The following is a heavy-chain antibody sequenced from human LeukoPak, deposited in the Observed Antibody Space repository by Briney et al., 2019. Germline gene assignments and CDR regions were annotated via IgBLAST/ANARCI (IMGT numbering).Heavy chain of an antibody. D-gene: IGHD6-6*01. CDR1: GFTFSSYA. J-gene: IGHJ4*02. CDR2: ISYDGSNR. Sequence: GGSLRLSCAASGFTFSSYAMHWIRQAPGKGLEWVAVISYDGSNRYYADSVKGRFTISRDNSKNTLYLQMNSLRAEDTAVYYCARDKELVSYYFDYWGQGTLVTVSS. V-gene: IGHV3-30-3*01. CDR3: ARDKELVSYYFDY.